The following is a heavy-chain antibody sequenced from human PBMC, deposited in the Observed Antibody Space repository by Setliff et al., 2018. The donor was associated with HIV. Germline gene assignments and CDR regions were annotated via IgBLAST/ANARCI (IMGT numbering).Heavy chain of an antibody. V-gene: IGHV4-34*01. J-gene: IGHJ6*03. Sequence: SETLSLTCAVYGGSFSDYYWSWIRQPPGKGLEWIGEINHSGSTNYNPSLKSRVTISVDTSKNQFSLKLSSVTASDTAVYYCARDGPLEGSYRYYYYYMDVWGKGTTVTVSS. CDR3: ARDGPLEGSYRYYYYYMDV. CDR1: GGSFSDYY. CDR2: INHSGST. D-gene: IGHD3-10*01.